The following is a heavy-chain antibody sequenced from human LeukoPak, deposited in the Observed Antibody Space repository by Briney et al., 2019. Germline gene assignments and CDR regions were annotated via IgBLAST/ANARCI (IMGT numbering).Heavy chain of an antibody. Sequence: SVKVSCKASGFTFTSSAMQWVRQARGQRLEWIGWIVAGSGNTNYAQKFQERVTITRDMSTSTAYMELSSLRSEDTAVYYCASGGLRLGELSLMGAFDIWGQGTMVTVSS. V-gene: IGHV1-58*02. CDR1: GFTFTSSA. J-gene: IGHJ3*02. CDR3: ASGGLRLGELSLMGAFDI. D-gene: IGHD3-16*02. CDR2: IVAGSGNT.